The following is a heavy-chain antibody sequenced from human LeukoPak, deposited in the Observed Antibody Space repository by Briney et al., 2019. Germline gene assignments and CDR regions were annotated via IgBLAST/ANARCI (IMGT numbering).Heavy chain of an antibody. CDR2: INTDASGT. Sequence: GGSLRLACAASGFTFSSYWMHWVRQAPGKGLVLVARINTDASGTSYGDSVKGRFTTSRDNAKNTLYLQMSSLRAEDTAVYYCAGAPPGVAGTPFDYWGQGTLVTVSS. D-gene: IGHD6-19*01. V-gene: IGHV3-74*01. J-gene: IGHJ4*02. CDR3: AGAPPGVAGTPFDY. CDR1: GFTFSSYW.